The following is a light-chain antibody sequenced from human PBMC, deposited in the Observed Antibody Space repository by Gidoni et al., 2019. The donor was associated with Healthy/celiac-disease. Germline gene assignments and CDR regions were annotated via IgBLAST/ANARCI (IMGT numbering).Light chain of an antibody. CDR1: NIGSKS. CDR3: QVWDSSSDRV. CDR2: YDS. V-gene: IGLV3-21*04. Sequence: SSVLTQPPSVSVAPGKTARITCGGNNIGSKSVHWYQQKPGQAPVLVIYYDSDRPSGIPERFSGSNSGNTATLTISRVEAGDEADYYCQVWDSSSDRVFGTGTKVTVL. J-gene: IGLJ1*01.